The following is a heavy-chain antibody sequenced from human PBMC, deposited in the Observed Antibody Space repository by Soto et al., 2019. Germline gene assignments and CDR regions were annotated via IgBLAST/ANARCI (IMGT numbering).Heavy chain of an antibody. CDR2: IYHSGST. J-gene: IGHJ3*02. Sequence: KTSETLSLTCAVSGGSISSSNWWSWVRQPPGKGLEWIGEIYHSGSTNYNPSLKSRVTISVDKSKNQFSLKLSSVTAADTAVYYCATPIFGVVMSWWNDAFDIWGQGTMVTVSS. CDR1: GGSISSSNW. V-gene: IGHV4-4*02. D-gene: IGHD3-3*01. CDR3: ATPIFGVVMSWWNDAFDI.